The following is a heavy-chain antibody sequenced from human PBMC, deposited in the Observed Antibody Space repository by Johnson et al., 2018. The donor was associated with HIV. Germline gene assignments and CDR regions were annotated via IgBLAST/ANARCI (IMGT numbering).Heavy chain of an antibody. D-gene: IGHD6-6*01. CDR1: GFTFSSYD. CDR3: AREVGSWYSSSSGAFDI. J-gene: IGHJ3*02. Sequence: EQLVESGGGLVQPGGSLRLSCAASGFTFSSYDMHWVRQATGKGLEWVSAIGTAGATYYPGSVKGRFTISRENAKNSSYLQMNSLRAGDTAVYYCAREVGSWYSSSSGAFDIWGQGTMVTVSS. CDR2: IGTAGAT. V-gene: IGHV3-13*01.